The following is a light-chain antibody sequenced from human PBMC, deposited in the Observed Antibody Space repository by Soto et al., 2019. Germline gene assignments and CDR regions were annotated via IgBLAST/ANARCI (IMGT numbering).Light chain of an antibody. CDR1: VLAKKS. V-gene: IGLV3-27*01. J-gene: IGLJ2*01. Sequence: SYELTQPSSVSVSPGQTATITCSGDVLAKKSARWFQQKAGQAPVLVIYKDTLRPSGIPERFSGSSSGTTVTLTIRGTHTEDEADYYCYSVTDTTRVFGGGTKLTVL. CDR2: KDT. CDR3: YSVTDTTRV.